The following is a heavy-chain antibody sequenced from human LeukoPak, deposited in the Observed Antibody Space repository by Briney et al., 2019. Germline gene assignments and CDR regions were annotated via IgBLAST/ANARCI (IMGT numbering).Heavy chain of an antibody. V-gene: IGHV4-34*01. CDR2: INHSGST. D-gene: IGHD3-22*01. J-gene: IGHJ4*02. CDR1: GGSFSGYY. CDR3: ARGRSTMIGGY. Sequence: SETLSLTCAVYGGSFSGYYWSWIRQPPGKGLEWIGEINHSGSTNYNPSLKSRVAISVDTSKNQFSLKLSSVTAADTAVYYCARGRSTMIGGYWGQGTLVTVSS.